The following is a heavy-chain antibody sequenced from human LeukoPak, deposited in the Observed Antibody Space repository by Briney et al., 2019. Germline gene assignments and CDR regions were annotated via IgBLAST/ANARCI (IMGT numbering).Heavy chain of an antibody. V-gene: IGHV3-21*01. J-gene: IGHJ4*02. D-gene: IGHD3-9*01. CDR1: GFTFSSYA. CDR3: ARGDDYDILTGYANLFDY. CDR2: ISSSSSYI. Sequence: GGSLRLSCAASGFTFSSYAMSWVRQAPGKGLEWVSSISSSSSYIYYADSVKGRFTISRDNAKNSLYLQMNSLRAEDTAVYYCARGDDYDILTGYANLFDYWGQGTLVTVSS.